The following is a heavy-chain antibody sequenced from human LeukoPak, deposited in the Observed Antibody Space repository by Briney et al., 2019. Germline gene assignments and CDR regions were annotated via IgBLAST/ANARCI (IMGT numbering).Heavy chain of an antibody. V-gene: IGHV4-38-2*02. D-gene: IGHD2-15*01. CDR2: IYHSGST. Sequence: PSETLSLTCTVSGYSISSGYYWGWIRQPPGKGLEWIGSIYHSGSTYYNPSLKSRVTISVDTSKNQFSLKLSSVTAADTAVYYCARRLEVVAATVWNDYWGQGTLVTVSS. CDR1: GYSISSGYY. CDR3: ARRLEVVAATVWNDY. J-gene: IGHJ4*02.